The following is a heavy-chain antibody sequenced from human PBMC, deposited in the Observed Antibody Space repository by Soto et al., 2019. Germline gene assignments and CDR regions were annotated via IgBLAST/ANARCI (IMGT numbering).Heavy chain of an antibody. CDR1: GFTFSSYA. D-gene: IGHD1-26*01. CDR2: ISGSGDST. J-gene: IGHJ5*02. CDR3: AKDHPGELLRNLYDP. V-gene: IGHV3-23*01. Sequence: PGGSLRLSCAASGFTFSSYAMNWVRQAPGKGLEWVSAISGSGDSTYYVDSVKGRFTISRDNSNNTLYLQMNSLRAEDTAVYYCAKDHPGELLRNLYDPWGQGSLVIGSA.